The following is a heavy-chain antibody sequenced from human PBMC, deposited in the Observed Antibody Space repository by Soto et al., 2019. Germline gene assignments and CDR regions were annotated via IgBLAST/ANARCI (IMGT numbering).Heavy chain of an antibody. J-gene: IGHJ6*02. V-gene: IGHV4-34*01. D-gene: IGHD2-21*01. Sequence: SETLSLTCAVYGGSFSGYYWSWIRQPPGKGLEWIGEINHSGSTNYNPSLKSRVTISVDTSKNQFSLKLSSVTAADTAVYYCARNRKRVMAVYYYYGMDVWGQGTTVTVSS. CDR2: INHSGST. CDR3: ARNRKRVMAVYYYYGMDV. CDR1: GGSFSGYY.